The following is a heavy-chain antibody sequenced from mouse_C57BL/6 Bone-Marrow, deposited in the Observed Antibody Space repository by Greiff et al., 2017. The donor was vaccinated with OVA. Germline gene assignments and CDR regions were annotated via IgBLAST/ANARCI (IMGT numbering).Heavy chain of an antibody. J-gene: IGHJ3*01. CDR1: GYAFTNYL. CDR3: ARHYDYDVWFAY. CDR2: INPGSGGT. V-gene: IGHV1-54*01. Sequence: QVQLKQSGAELVRPGTSVKVSCKASGYAFTNYLIEWVKQRPGQGLEWIGVINPGSGGTNYNVKFKGKATLTADKSSSTAYMQLSSLTSEDSAVYFCARHYDYDVWFAYWGQGTLVTVSA. D-gene: IGHD2-4*01.